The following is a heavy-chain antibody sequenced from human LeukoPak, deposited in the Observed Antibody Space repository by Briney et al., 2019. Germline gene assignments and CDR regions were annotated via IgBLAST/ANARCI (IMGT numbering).Heavy chain of an antibody. CDR1: GGTFSSYA. D-gene: IGHD3-16*02. J-gene: IGHJ4*02. V-gene: IGHV1-69*05. Sequence: ASVKVSCKASGGTFSSYAISWVRQAPGQGLEWMGRIIPIFGTANYAQKFQGRVTITTDESTSTAYMELSSPRSEDTAVYYCAYYQTFRGVIDDYWGQGTLVTVSS. CDR3: AYYQTFRGVIDDY. CDR2: IIPIFGTA.